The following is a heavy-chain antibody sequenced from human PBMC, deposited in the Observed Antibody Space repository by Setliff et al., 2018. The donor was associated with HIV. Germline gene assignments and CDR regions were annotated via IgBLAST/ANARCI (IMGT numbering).Heavy chain of an antibody. CDR1: GYSFTNYW. Sequence: GESLKLSCQASGYSFTNYWIGWVRQMPGKGLEWIGVIHPGDFVTRYGPSFQGQVFISADRSITTAYLQWDSLKASDTAMYYCTRRRRAPGIEDLEAYWGQGTLVTVSS. CDR3: TRRRRAPGIEDLEAY. D-gene: IGHD1-26*01. V-gene: IGHV5-51*01. CDR2: IHPGDFVT. J-gene: IGHJ4*02.